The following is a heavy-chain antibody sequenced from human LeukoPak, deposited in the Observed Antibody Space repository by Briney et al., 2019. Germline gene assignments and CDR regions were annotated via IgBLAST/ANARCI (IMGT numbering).Heavy chain of an antibody. CDR3: APVVVVPAALDY. CDR2: ISGSGGST. Sequence: GVSLRLSCAASGFTFSSYAMSWVRQAPGKGLEWVSAISGSGGSTYYADSVKGRFTISRDNSKNTLYLQMNSLRAEDTAVYYCAPVVVVPAALDYRGQGTLVTVSS. J-gene: IGHJ4*02. CDR1: GFTFSSYA. D-gene: IGHD2-2*01. V-gene: IGHV3-23*01.